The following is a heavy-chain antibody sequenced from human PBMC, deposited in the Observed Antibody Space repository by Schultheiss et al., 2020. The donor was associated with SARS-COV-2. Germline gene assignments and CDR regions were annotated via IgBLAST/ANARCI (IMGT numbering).Heavy chain of an antibody. CDR1: GGPISSYY. J-gene: IGHJ1*01. V-gene: IGHV4-59*01. CDR2: IYYSGST. Sequence: SETLSLTCTVSGGPISSYYWSWIRQPPGKGLEWIGYIYYSGSTNYNPSLKSRVTISVDTSRNQFSLKLSSVTAADTAVYYCASVYGDYFAEYFQHWGQGTLVTVSS. CDR3: ASVYGDYFAEYFQH. D-gene: IGHD4-17*01.